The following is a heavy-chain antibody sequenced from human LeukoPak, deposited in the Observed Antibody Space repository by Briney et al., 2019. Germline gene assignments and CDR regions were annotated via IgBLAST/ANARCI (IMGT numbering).Heavy chain of an antibody. J-gene: IGHJ3*02. Sequence: GGSLRLSCAASGFTFSDYYMNWIRPAPGKGLEWVSYISSSGSTIYYADSVKGRFTISRDNAKNSLYLQMNSLRAEDTAVYFCARDDPSAATTFDIWGQGTMVTVSS. CDR2: ISSSGSTI. CDR3: ARDDPSAATTFDI. CDR1: GFTFSDYY. V-gene: IGHV3-11*04. D-gene: IGHD2-15*01.